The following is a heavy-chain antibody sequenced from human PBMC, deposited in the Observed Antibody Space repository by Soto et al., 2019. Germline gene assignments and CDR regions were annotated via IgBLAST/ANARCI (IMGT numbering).Heavy chain of an antibody. CDR2: ISAYNGNT. Sequence: QVQLVQSGAEVKKPGASVKVSCKASGYTFTSYGISWVRQAPGQGLEWMGWISAYNGNTNYAQKLQGRVTMTTDTSTSTAYMELRSLRSDDTAVYYCTRVITMLRGVIPEGMDVCGQGTTVTVSS. J-gene: IGHJ6*02. CDR1: GYTFTSYG. V-gene: IGHV1-18*01. CDR3: TRVITMLRGVIPEGMDV. D-gene: IGHD3-10*01.